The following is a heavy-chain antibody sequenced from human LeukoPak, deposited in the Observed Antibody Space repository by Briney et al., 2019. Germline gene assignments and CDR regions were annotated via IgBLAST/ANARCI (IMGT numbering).Heavy chain of an antibody. Sequence: GGSLRLSCAASGFTFSSCWMSWVRQAPGKGLEWVANIKQDGSEKYYVDSVKGRFTISRDNAKNSLYLQMNSLRAEDTAVYYCARAYRFSFDYWGQGTLVTVSS. CDR3: ARAYRFSFDY. CDR2: IKQDGSEK. CDR1: GFTFSSCW. V-gene: IGHV3-7*03. D-gene: IGHD3-3*01. J-gene: IGHJ4*02.